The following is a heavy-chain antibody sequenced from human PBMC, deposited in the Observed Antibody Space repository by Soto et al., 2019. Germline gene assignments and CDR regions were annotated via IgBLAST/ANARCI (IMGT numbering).Heavy chain of an antibody. Sequence: KPSETLSLTCAVYGGSFSGYYWSWIRQPPGKGLEWIGEINHSGSTNYNPSLKSRVTISVDTSKNQFSLKLSSVTAADTAVYYCARAERVVPAAMLSNWFDPWGQGTLVTVSS. CDR1: GGSFSGYY. J-gene: IGHJ5*02. CDR2: INHSGST. CDR3: ARAERVVPAAMLSNWFDP. D-gene: IGHD2-2*01. V-gene: IGHV4-34*01.